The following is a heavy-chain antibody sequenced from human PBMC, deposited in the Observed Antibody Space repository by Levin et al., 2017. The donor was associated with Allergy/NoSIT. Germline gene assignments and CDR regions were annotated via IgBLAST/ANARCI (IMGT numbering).Heavy chain of an antibody. V-gene: IGHV3-73*01. J-gene: IGHJ3*02. CDR2: IRSKGDNYAT. CDR3: SRELPGSLTTFDI. Sequence: PGGSLRLSCAASGFTFAASTLHWVRQAPGKGLEWVGRIRSKGDNYATVYALAVKGRFTISRDDSKNTAYLQMNSLKTEDTAVYYCSRELPGSLTTFDIWGQGTLVTVSS. D-gene: IGHD2-21*01. CDR1: GFTFAAST.